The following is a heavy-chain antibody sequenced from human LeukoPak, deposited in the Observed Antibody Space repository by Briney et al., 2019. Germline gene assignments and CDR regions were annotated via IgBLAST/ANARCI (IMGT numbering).Heavy chain of an antibody. V-gene: IGHV4-30-4*01. Sequence: PSQTLSLICTVSGGSISSGDYYWSWIRQPPGKGLEWIGYIYYSGSTYYNPSLKSRVTISVDTSKNQFSLKLSSVTAADTAVYYCARATYYYDSSGYYLYFDYWGQGTLVTVSS. CDR3: ARATYYYDSSGYYLYFDY. J-gene: IGHJ4*02. CDR2: IYYSGST. CDR1: GGSISSGDYY. D-gene: IGHD3-22*01.